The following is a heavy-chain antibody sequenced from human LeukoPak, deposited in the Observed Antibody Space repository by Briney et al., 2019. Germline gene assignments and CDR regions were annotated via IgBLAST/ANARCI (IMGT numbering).Heavy chain of an antibody. D-gene: IGHD2-21*01. CDR3: AREGDGSRYYFDY. V-gene: IGHV3-48*04. CDR1: GFSFSNYY. J-gene: IGHJ4*02. Sequence: GGSLRISCKASGFSFSNYYMNWVRQAPGKGLEWLSHINGRGGIINYADSVKGRFTISRDNARNSLDLHMSSLGAEDTAVYYCAREGDGSRYYFDYWGQGNLVTVSS. CDR2: INGRGGII.